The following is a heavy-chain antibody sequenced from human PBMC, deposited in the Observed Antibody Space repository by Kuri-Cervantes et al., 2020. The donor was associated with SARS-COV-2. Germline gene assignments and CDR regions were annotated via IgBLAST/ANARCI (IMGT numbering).Heavy chain of an antibody. J-gene: IGHJ5*02. Sequence: SVKVSCKASGGTFSSYAISWGRQAPGQGLEWMGGIIPIFGTANYAQKSQGRVTITTDESTSTAYMELSSLRSEDTAVYYCARVGPVVPAAMDWFDPWGQGTLVTVSS. CDR3: ARVGPVVPAAMDWFDP. CDR2: IIPIFGTA. CDR1: GGTFSSYA. V-gene: IGHV1-69*05. D-gene: IGHD2-2*01.